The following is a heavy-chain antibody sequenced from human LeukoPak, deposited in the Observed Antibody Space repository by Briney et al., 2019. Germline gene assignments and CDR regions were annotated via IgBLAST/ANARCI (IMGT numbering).Heavy chain of an antibody. CDR2: IHYSGTT. CDR1: GGSISSSSYY. Sequence: SETLSLTCTVSGGSISSSSYYWAWIRQPPGKGLEWIGNIHYSGTTYYSASLKGRVTISVDTSKNHFSLKLRSVTAADTAVYYCARDFGGRYAFDIWGQGTMVTVSS. J-gene: IGHJ3*02. CDR3: ARDFGGRYAFDI. V-gene: IGHV4-39*07. D-gene: IGHD3-16*01.